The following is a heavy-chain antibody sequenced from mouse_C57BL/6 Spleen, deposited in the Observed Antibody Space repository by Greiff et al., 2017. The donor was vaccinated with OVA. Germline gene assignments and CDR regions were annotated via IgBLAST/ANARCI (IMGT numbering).Heavy chain of an antibody. CDR1: GYTFTDYY. V-gene: IGHV1-26*01. CDR3: ARAITTVVAHDY. J-gene: IGHJ2*01. D-gene: IGHD1-1*01. Sequence: EVQLQQSGPELVKPGASVKISCKASGYTFTDYYMNWVKQSHGKSLEWIGDINPNNGGTSYNQKFKGKATLTVDKSSSTAYMELRSLTSEDSAVYYCARAITTVVAHDYWGQGTTLTVSS. CDR2: INPNNGGT.